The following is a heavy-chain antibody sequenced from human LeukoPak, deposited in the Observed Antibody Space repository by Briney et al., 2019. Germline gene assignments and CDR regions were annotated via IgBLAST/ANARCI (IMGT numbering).Heavy chain of an antibody. Sequence: SQTLSLTCAVSGGSISSGSYYGSWIRQPAGKGLEWIGRIYTSGSTNHNPSLKSRVTISVDTSKNQFSLRLSSVPAADTAVYYCAREAVGWDYFDYWGQGTLVTVSS. D-gene: IGHD2-15*01. V-gene: IGHV4-61*02. CDR3: AREAVGWDYFDY. CDR2: IYTSGST. J-gene: IGHJ4*02. CDR1: GGSISSGSYY.